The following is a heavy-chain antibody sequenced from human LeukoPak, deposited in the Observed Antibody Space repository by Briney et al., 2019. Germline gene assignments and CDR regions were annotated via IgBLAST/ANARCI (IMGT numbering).Heavy chain of an antibody. Sequence: GGSLRLSCAASGFTFSIYSMNWVRQAPGKGLEWVSSISSSSSYIYYADSVKGRFTISRDNAKNSLYLQMNSLRAEDTAVYYCASALIAAATLDYWGQGTLVTVSS. D-gene: IGHD6-13*01. CDR1: GFTFSIYS. V-gene: IGHV3-21*01. CDR2: ISSSSSYI. CDR3: ASALIAAATLDY. J-gene: IGHJ4*02.